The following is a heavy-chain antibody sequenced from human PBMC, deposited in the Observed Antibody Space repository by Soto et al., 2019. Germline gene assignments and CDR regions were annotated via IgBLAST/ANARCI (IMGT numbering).Heavy chain of an antibody. CDR3: VRDTMRASAAASLDY. V-gene: IGHV3-48*03. CDR2: ISVSGNII. J-gene: IGHJ4*02. Sequence: VGSLRLSCAASGLTFSTYEFNWVRQAPGRGLEWISYISVSGNIIKYAESVKGRFTISRDNADNSLHLHMSNLRVDDTALYFCVRDTMRASAAASLDYWGQGTQVTVSS. D-gene: IGHD2-2*01. CDR1: GLTFSTYE.